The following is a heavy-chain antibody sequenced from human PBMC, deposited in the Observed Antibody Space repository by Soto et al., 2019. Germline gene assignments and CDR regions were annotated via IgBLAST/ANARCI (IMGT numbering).Heavy chain of an antibody. J-gene: IGHJ6*02. CDR2: IYPGDSDT. CDR3: ARNRLRQYYYGMDV. CDR1: GYSFANYW. D-gene: IGHD3-10*01. V-gene: IGHV5-51*01. Sequence: GESLKISCQGSGYSFANYWISWVRQMPGKGLEWVGVIYPGDSDTRYSPSFRGQVTISADKSISHVYLQWSSLKASDTAMYYCARNRLRQYYYGMDVWGQGTTVTVSS.